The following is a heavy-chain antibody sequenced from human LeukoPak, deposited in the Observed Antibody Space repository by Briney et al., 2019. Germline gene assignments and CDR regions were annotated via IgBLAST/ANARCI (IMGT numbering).Heavy chain of an antibody. CDR3: ARYSSSWYFITY. Sequence: PGGSLRLSCAASGFTFSSYSMNWVRQAPGKGLEWVSSISSSSSYIYYADSVKGRFTISRDNAKNSLYLQMNSLRAEDTAVYYCARYSSSWYFITYGGQGTLVTVPS. J-gene: IGHJ4*02. D-gene: IGHD6-13*01. CDR2: ISSSSSYI. CDR1: GFTFSSYS. V-gene: IGHV3-21*01.